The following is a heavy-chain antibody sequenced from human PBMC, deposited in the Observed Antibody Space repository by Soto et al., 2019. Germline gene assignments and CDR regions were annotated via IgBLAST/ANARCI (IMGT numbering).Heavy chain of an antibody. CDR2: MSVSDAFI. CDR3: TRETVAGITGLDY. Sequence: VPLLESGGDLVQPGGSLRLSCAASGFNVGAFAVNWVRQAPGKGLEWVSGMSVSDAFIYYADSVRGRFSISRDASENILYLQMNSLRVDDTALYYCTRETVAGITGLDYWGPGTLVTVSS. J-gene: IGHJ4*02. CDR1: GFNVGAFA. D-gene: IGHD1-20*01. V-gene: IGHV3-23*01.